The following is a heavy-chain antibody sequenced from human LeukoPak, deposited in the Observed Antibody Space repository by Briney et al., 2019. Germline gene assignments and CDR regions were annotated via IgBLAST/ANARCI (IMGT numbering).Heavy chain of an antibody. CDR3: ARDSSVSYDY. CDR2: ISYDGSNK. J-gene: IGHJ4*02. D-gene: IGHD3-10*01. CDR1: GFTFSSYA. V-gene: IGHV3-30-3*01. Sequence: GGSLRLSCAASGFTFSSYAMHWVRQAPGKGLEWVAVISYDGSNKYYADSVKGRFTISRDNAKNSLYLQMNSLRAEDTAVYYCARDSSVSYDYWGQGTLVTVSS.